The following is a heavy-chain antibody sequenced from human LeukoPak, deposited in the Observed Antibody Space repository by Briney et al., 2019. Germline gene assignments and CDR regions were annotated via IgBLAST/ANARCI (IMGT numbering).Heavy chain of an antibody. V-gene: IGHV4-30-4*01. J-gene: IGHJ3*02. CDR2: IYYSGRT. CDR3: ARELEYCSSTSCHKAFDI. D-gene: IGHD2-2*01. CDR1: RGSISSGDYY. Sequence: PSQTLSLTCIVSRGSISSGDYYWSWIRQPPGKGLECIGYIYYSGRTYYNPSLKSRVTISVDTSKNQFSLKLSSVTAADTAVYYCARELEYCSSTSCHKAFDIWGQGTMVTVSS.